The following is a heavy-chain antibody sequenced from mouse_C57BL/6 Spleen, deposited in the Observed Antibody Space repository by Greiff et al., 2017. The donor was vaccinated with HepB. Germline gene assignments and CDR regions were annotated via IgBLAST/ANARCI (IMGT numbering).Heavy chain of an antibody. V-gene: IGHV5-6*02. CDR3: ARHYYGSSKRYFDV. CDR2: ISSGGSYT. CDR1: GFTFSSYG. D-gene: IGHD1-1*01. Sequence: DVKLVESGGDLVKPGGSLKLSCAASGFTFSSYGMSWVRQTPDKRLEWVATISSGGSYTYYPDSVKGRFTISRDNAKNTLYLQMSSLKSEDTAMYYCARHYYGSSKRYFDVWGTGTTVTVSS. J-gene: IGHJ1*03.